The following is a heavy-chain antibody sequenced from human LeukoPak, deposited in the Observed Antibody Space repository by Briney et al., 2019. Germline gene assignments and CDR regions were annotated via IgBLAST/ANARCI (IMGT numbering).Heavy chain of an antibody. CDR1: GGSINNYY. Sequence: SETPSLTCTVSGGSINNYYWSWIRQPAGKGLGWIGRIYTRGSTNYNPSLKSRVTMSVDTSKNQFSLKLSSVTAADTAVYYCARGRYCSADICSGGDAFDIWGQGTMVSVSS. J-gene: IGHJ3*02. CDR3: ARGRYCSADICSGGDAFDI. V-gene: IGHV4-4*07. D-gene: IGHD2-15*01. CDR2: IYTRGST.